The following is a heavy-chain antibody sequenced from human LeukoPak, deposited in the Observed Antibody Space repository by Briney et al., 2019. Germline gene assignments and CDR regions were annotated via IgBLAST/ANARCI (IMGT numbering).Heavy chain of an antibody. CDR2: ISSSSSYI. V-gene: IGHV3-21*01. Sequence: PGGSLRLSCAASGFTFSSYSMNWVRQAPGKGLEWVSSISSSSSYIYYADSVKGRFTISRDNAKNLLYLQMNSLRAEDTAVYYCARDLVGGIGNFDYWGQGTLVTVSS. CDR3: ARDLVGGIGNFDY. J-gene: IGHJ4*02. CDR1: GFTFSSYS. D-gene: IGHD3-10*01.